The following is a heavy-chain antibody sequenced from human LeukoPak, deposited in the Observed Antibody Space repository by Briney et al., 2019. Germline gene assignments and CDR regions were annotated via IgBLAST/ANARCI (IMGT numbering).Heavy chain of an antibody. V-gene: IGHV3-7*01. CDR3: ARDIAFYGSGSYFPLDY. D-gene: IGHD3-10*01. Sequence: GGSLRLSCAASGFTFSSYWMSWVRQAPGKGLEWVANIKQDGSEKYYVDSVKGRFTISRDNSKNTLYLRMNSLRAEDTAVYYCARDIAFYGSGSYFPLDYWGQGTLVTVSS. CDR2: IKQDGSEK. J-gene: IGHJ4*02. CDR1: GFTFSSYW.